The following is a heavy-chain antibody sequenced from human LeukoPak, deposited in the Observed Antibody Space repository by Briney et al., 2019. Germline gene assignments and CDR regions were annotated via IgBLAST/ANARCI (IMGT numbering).Heavy chain of an antibody. CDR2: ISYDGSNK. CDR1: GFTFSSYA. J-gene: IGHJ3*02. V-gene: IGHV3-30-3*01. D-gene: IGHD5-18*01. Sequence: PGRSLRLSCAASGFTFSSYAMHWVRQAPGKGLEWVAVISYDGSNKYYADSVKGRFTISRDNSKNTLYLQMNSLRAEDTAVYYCAKDWGRGYSYGSHAFDIWGQGTMVTVSS. CDR3: AKDWGRGYSYGSHAFDI.